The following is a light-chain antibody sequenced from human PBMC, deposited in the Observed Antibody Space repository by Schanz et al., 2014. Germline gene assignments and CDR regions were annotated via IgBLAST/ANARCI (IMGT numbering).Light chain of an antibody. CDR2: GIS. V-gene: IGKV3-20*01. J-gene: IGKJ3*01. Sequence: EIVMTQSQATLSVSPGERATLSCRASQSVTSNSLAWYQQKPGQPPSLLIYGISARATGVPDRFSGSGSGTDFTLTISRLEPEDFAVYYCHQYGISPFTFGPGTKVDIK. CDR3: HQYGISPFT. CDR1: QSVTSNS.